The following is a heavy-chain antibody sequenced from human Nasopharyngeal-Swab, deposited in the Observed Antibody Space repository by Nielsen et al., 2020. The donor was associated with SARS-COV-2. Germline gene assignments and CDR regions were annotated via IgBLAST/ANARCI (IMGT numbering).Heavy chain of an antibody. CDR1: AFTFSSYA. D-gene: IGHD1-7*01. CDR3: AKCKLLWDWNYVPYFDY. CDR2: ISYDGSNK. J-gene: IGHJ4*02. Sequence: GESLHISCAASAFTFSSYAMHWVRQAPGKGLEWVAVISYDGSNKYYADSEKRRFTISRDNSKNTLYLQLNSLRAEDTAVYYCAKCKLLWDWNYVPYFDYWGQGTLVTGSS. V-gene: IGHV3-30-3*02.